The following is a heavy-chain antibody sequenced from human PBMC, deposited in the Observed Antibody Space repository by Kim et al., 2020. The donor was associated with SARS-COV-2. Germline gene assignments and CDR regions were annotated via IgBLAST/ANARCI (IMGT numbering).Heavy chain of an antibody. D-gene: IGHD4-17*01. Sequence: VKGRFTISRDNSKNTLYLQMNSLRAEDTAVYYCARALLYGDDGFFTTAPYWGQGTLVTVSS. V-gene: IGHV3-30*01. CDR3: ARALLYGDDGFFTTAPY. J-gene: IGHJ4*02.